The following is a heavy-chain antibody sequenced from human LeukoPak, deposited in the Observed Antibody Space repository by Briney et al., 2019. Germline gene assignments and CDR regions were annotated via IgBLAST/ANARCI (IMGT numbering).Heavy chain of an antibody. CDR2: ISSNWGST. D-gene: IGHD2-15*01. V-gene: IGHV3-64D*06. Sequence: PGGSLRLSCSASGFTFSSYAMHWVRQAPAKGLEYVSAISSNWGSTYYADSVKGRLTIYRDNSKNTLYLQMSSLRAEDTAVYYCVKSVAGLSGFDPWGQGTLVTVSS. CDR3: VKSVAGLSGFDP. CDR1: GFTFSSYA. J-gene: IGHJ5*02.